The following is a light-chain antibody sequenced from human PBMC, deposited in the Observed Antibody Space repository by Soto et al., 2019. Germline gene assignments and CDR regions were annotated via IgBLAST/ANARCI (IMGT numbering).Light chain of an antibody. CDR1: SSDVGGYNY. V-gene: IGLV2-14*03. CDR3: CSYAGSSSYV. J-gene: IGLJ1*01. Sequence: QSVLTQPASVSGSPGQSITISCTGTSSDVGGYNYVSWYQQRPGKAPKLIISDVSNRPSGVSDRFSGSKSGNTASLTISGLQAEDEADYYCCSYAGSSSYVFGTGTKVTVL. CDR2: DVS.